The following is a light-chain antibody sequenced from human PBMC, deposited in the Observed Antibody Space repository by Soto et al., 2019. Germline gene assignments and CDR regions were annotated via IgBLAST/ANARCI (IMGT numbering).Light chain of an antibody. CDR2: WAS. J-gene: IGKJ2*01. V-gene: IGKV4-1*01. CDR3: QQYYSNPLT. Sequence: DFVMTQSPDSLTVSLGERATINCKSSQSVLYDSNNMNYLAWYQQKPGHPPKLLIHWASTRASGVPDRFSGSGSGTDFTLTISSLQAEDVAVYYCQQYYSNPLTFGQGTKLEIK. CDR1: QSVLYDSNNMNY.